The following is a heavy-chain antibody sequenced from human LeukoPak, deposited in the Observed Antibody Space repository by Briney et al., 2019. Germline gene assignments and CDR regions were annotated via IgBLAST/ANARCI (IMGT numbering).Heavy chain of an antibody. CDR3: ARDGSGYANFDY. CDR2: ISSSSSYI. CDR1: GFTFSSYG. J-gene: IGHJ4*02. Sequence: GGSLRLSCAASGFTFSSYGMNWVRQAPGKGLEWVSSISSSSSYIYYADSVKGRFTISRDNAKNSLYLQMNRLRAEDTAVYYCARDGSGYANFDYWGQGTLVTVSS. D-gene: IGHD5-12*01. V-gene: IGHV3-21*01.